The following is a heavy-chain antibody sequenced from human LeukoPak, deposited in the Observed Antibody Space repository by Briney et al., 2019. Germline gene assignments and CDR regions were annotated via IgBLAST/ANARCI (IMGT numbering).Heavy chain of an antibody. Sequence: SGPTLGNPTQTLTLTCTFSGFSLAPSAAGVGWIRQPPGGALEWLALIFWDDDKRYSPSLKSRLTITKDTSKNQVVLTMTNMDPVDTATYYCVHRMAWNDAFDIWGQGTMVTVSS. CDR3: VHRMAWNDAFDI. J-gene: IGHJ3*02. D-gene: IGHD5-24*01. V-gene: IGHV2-5*02. CDR2: IFWDDDK. CDR1: GFSLAPSAAG.